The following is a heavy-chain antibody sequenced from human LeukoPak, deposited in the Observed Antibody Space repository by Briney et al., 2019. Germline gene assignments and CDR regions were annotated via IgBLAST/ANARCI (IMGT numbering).Heavy chain of an antibody. V-gene: IGHV3-21*01. CDR3: AGGNAVKSKNDAFDI. CDR2: LSSSSGYR. J-gene: IGHJ3*02. D-gene: IGHD3-10*01. CDR1: GFTFSSYS. Sequence: GGSLRLSCAASGFTFSSYSMNWVRQAPGKGLEGVSYLSSSSGYRYYADSVKGRFTVSRDNAKNSLYLQMNSLTAEDTAVYYCAGGNAVKSKNDAFDIWGQGTMVTVSS.